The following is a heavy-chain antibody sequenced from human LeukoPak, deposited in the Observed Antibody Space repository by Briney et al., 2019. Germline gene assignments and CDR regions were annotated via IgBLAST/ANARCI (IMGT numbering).Heavy chain of an antibody. J-gene: IGHJ6*03. Sequence: SETLSLTCAVYGGSFSGYYWSWIRQPPRKGLEWIGEINHSGSTNYNPSLKSRVTISVDTSKNQFSLKLSSVTAADTAVYYCARARPRVTTTYDYYMDVWRKGTTVTVSS. CDR2: INHSGST. D-gene: IGHD5-12*01. CDR1: GGSFSGYY. CDR3: ARARPRVTTTYDYYMDV. V-gene: IGHV4-34*01.